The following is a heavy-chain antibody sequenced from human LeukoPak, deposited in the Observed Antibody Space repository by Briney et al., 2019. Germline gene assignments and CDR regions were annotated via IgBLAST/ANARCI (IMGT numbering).Heavy chain of an antibody. D-gene: IGHD3-9*01. CDR2: IGASGGST. V-gene: IGHV3-23*01. J-gene: IGHJ4*02. CDR1: GFTFSNYE. Sequence: GGSLRLSCAASGFTFSNYEMNWVRQAPGKGLEWVSGIGASGGSTYYADSVKGRFTISRDNSKNTLYLQMNSLRTEDTAVYYCAKAEGYDILTGLDYWGQGTLVTVSS. CDR3: AKAEGYDILTGLDY.